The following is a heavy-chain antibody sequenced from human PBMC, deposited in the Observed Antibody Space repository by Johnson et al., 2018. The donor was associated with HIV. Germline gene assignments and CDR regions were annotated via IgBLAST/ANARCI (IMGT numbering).Heavy chain of an antibody. J-gene: IGHJ3*02. CDR1: EFTVSSNY. CDR3: AREFPYCSGGSCLPAAFDI. Sequence: VQLVESGGGLVKPGGSLRLSCAASEFTVSSNYMSWVRQAPGKGLEWVSVIYRGGSTYYADSVKGRFTISRDNSKNTLYLQMNSLRAEDTAVYYCAREFPYCSGGSCLPAAFDIWGQGTMVTVSS. V-gene: IGHV3-66*01. CDR2: IYRGGST. D-gene: IGHD2-15*01.